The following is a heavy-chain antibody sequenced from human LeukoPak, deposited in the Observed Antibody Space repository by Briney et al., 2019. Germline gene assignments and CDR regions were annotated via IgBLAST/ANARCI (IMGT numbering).Heavy chain of an antibody. V-gene: IGHV4-38-2*01. J-gene: IGHJ4*02. CDR2: IYYSGNT. CDR1: GYPLSNGYY. CDR3: ARHRLFDTTGYYYDFDY. Sequence: SETLSLTCAVSGYPLSNGYYWGGIRQPPGKGLEWIGSIYYSGNTYDNPSLKSRVTISLDTSKNQFSLRLSSVTASDTAVYYCARHRLFDTTGYYYDFDYWGQGTLVTVSS. D-gene: IGHD3-22*01.